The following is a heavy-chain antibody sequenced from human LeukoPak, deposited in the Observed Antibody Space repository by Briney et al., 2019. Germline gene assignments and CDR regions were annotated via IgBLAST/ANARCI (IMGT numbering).Heavy chain of an antibody. V-gene: IGHV7-4-1*02. CDR1: GYTFTSYA. J-gene: IGHJ4*02. Sequence: GASVNVSCKASGYTFTSYAMNWVRQAPGQGLEWMGWINTNTGNPTYAQGFTGRFVFSLDTSVSTAYLQISSLKAEDTAVYYCARHYSGSGSFYKPDYWGQGTLVTVSS. D-gene: IGHD3-10*01. CDR3: ARHYSGSGSFYKPDY. CDR2: INTNTGNP.